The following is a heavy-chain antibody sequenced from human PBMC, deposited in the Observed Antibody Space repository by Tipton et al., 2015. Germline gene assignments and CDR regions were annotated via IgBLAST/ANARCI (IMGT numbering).Heavy chain of an antibody. V-gene: IGHV4-61*01. CDR3: ARSLFPETAGLENWFDP. CDR1: GGSVSTSNYY. CDR2: ISYSGST. J-gene: IGHJ5*02. D-gene: IGHD6-13*01. Sequence: TLSLTCTVSGGSVSTSNYYWGWIRQSPGKGLEWIGYISYSGSTHYNPSLKRRVTISLDTSKNQFSLTLNSVTAADTAVYYCARSLFPETAGLENWFDPWGQGTLVTVSS.